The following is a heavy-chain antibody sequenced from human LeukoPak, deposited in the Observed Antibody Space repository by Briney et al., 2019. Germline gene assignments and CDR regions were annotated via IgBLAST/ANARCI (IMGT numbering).Heavy chain of an antibody. CDR2: IYYSGST. V-gene: IGHV4-59*01. CDR3: ARGRESYYDFWSGYYFDY. D-gene: IGHD3-3*01. Sequence: PSETLSLTCTLSGGSISSYYWSWIRQPPGKGLEWIGYIYYSGSTNYNPSLKSRVTISVDTSKNQFSLKLSSVTAADTAVYYCARGRESYYDFWSGYYFDYWGQGTLVTVSS. CDR1: GGSISSYY. J-gene: IGHJ4*02.